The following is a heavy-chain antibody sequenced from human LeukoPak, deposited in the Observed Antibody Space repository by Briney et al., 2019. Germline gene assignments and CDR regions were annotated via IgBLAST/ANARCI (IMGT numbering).Heavy chain of an antibody. J-gene: IGHJ4*02. V-gene: IGHV3-23*01. CDR3: VVYTGGYRSQF. CDR1: GFTFSNYA. Sequence: GGSLRLSCAASGFTFSNYAMSWVRQAPGKGLEWVSAISDRGDRQYYADSVKGRFTISRDNSMNTLRLQMNSLSVEDTAVYYCVVYTGGYRSQFWGQGTLVTVSS. D-gene: IGHD5-24*01. CDR2: ISDRGDRQ.